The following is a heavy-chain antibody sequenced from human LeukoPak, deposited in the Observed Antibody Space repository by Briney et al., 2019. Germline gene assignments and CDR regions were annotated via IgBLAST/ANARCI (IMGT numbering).Heavy chain of an antibody. CDR2: IIPIFGAA. V-gene: IGHV1-69*13. D-gene: IGHD5-18*01. CDR1: GGTFSSYA. Sequence: ASVKVSCKASGGTFSSYAISWVRQAPGQGLEWMGGIIPIFGAANYAQKFQGRVTITADESTSTAYMELSSLRSEDTAVYYCARGDTAMVTPDYRGQGTLVTVSS. J-gene: IGHJ4*02. CDR3: ARGDTAMVTPDY.